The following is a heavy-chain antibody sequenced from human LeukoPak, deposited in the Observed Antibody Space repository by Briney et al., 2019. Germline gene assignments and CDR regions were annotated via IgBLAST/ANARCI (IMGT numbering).Heavy chain of an antibody. D-gene: IGHD2-15*01. V-gene: IGHV3-30-3*01. CDR1: GFTFSSYA. CDR2: ISYDGSNK. Sequence: GGSLRLSCAASGFTFSSYAMHWVRQAPGKGLEWVAVISYDGSNKYYADSVKGRFTISRDNSKNTLYLQMNSLRAEDTAVYYCARDAGSIASTRGYAFDIWGQGTMATVSS. CDR3: ARDAGSIASTRGYAFDI. J-gene: IGHJ3*02.